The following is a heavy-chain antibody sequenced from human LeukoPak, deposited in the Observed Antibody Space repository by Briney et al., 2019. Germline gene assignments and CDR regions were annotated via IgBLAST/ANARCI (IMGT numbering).Heavy chain of an antibody. CDR1: GYTFTGYY. CDR3: ARTALWFGESTHYFDY. Sequence: ASVKVSCKASGYTFTGYYMHWVRQAPGQGLEWMGWTNPNSGGTNYAQKFQGRVTMTRDTSISTAYMELSRLRSDDTAVYYCARTALWFGESTHYFDYWGQGTLVTVSS. D-gene: IGHD3-10*01. CDR2: TNPNSGGT. V-gene: IGHV1-2*02. J-gene: IGHJ4*02.